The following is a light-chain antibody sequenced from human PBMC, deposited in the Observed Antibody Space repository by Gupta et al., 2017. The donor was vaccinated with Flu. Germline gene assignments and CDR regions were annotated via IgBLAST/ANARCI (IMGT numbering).Light chain of an antibody. V-gene: IGLV3-1*01. Sequence: GQTASITCSGDKLGDKYVCWYQQKPGQSPVLVIYQDIKRPSGIPERFSGSNTGNTATLTISGTQALDEADYYCQAWDSNTAHFVFGPGTKVTVL. J-gene: IGLJ1*01. CDR1: KLGDKY. CDR2: QDI. CDR3: QAWDSNTAHFV.